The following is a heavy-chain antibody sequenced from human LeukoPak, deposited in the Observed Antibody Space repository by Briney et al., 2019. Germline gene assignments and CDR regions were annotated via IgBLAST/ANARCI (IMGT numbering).Heavy chain of an antibody. D-gene: IGHD2-8*02. Sequence: PSETLSLTCSVSGGSICSKFWTWVRQPPGKGLELIGHTSTSGDTYYNTSLNSRASISLGASNNLCSLSLSSVAAADAAVYYCATSRITGELDYWGQGTLVTVSS. CDR1: GGSICSKF. V-gene: IGHV4-4*09. J-gene: IGHJ4*02. CDR3: ATSRITGELDY. CDR2: TSTSGDT.